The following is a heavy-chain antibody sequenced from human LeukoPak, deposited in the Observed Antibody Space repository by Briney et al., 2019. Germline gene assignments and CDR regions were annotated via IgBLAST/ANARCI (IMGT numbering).Heavy chain of an antibody. CDR2: IWHDGTNK. CDR3: ARGRDGYNWIDY. Sequence: GGSLRLSCAASGFTFSSCGMHWVRQAPGKGLEWVAVIWHDGTNKYYADSVKGRLTISRDNSKNTLYLQMNSLRAEDTAVYYCARGRDGYNWIDYWGQGTLVTVSS. V-gene: IGHV3-33*01. CDR1: GFTFSSCG. J-gene: IGHJ4*02. D-gene: IGHD5-24*01.